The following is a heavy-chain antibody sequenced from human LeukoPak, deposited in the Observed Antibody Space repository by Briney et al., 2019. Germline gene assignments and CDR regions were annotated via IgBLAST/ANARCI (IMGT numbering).Heavy chain of an antibody. CDR2: ILGSGVTT. Sequence: GGSLRLSCAASGFTFSNYAMSWVRQAPGKGLEWVSAILGSGVTTYYADSVKGRFTVSRDNSKSTLYLQMNTLRAEDTALYYCAKWGDYDVLTGYYGPDYWGQGTLVTVSS. J-gene: IGHJ4*02. D-gene: IGHD3-9*01. CDR3: AKWGDYDVLTGYYGPDY. CDR1: GFTFSNYA. V-gene: IGHV3-23*01.